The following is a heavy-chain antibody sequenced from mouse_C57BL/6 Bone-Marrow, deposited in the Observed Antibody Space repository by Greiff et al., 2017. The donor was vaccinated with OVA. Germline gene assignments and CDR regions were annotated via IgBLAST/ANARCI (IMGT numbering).Heavy chain of an antibody. CDR1: GFTFSDFY. Sequence: EVQRVESGGGLVQSGRSLRLSCATSGFTFSDFYMEWVRQAPGKGLEWIAASRNKANDYTTEYSASVKGRFIVSRDTSQSILYLQMNALRAEDTAIYYCARMGGCPWYFDVWGTGTTVTVSS. CDR2: SRNKANDYTT. J-gene: IGHJ1*03. CDR3: ARMGGCPWYFDV. V-gene: IGHV7-1*01.